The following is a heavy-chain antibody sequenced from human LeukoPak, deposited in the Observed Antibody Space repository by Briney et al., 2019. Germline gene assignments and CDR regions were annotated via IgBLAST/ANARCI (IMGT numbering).Heavy chain of an antibody. D-gene: IGHD6-13*01. CDR2: IYYSGST. CDR3: AREGIAAAGTGVFDP. V-gene: IGHV4-59*12. J-gene: IGHJ5*02. CDR1: DGSINSYY. Sequence: SETLSLTCSVSDGSINSYYWSWIRQPPGKGLEWIGYIYYSGSTNYNPSLKSRVTISLDTSKNQFSLKLSSVTAADTAVYYCAREGIAAAGTGVFDPWGQGTLVTVSS.